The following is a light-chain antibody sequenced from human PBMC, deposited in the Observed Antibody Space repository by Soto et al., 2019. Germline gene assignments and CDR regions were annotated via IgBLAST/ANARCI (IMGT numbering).Light chain of an antibody. J-gene: IGKJ1*01. V-gene: IGKV3-20*01. CDR3: QQYGSSPRT. CDR1: QSVSSSY. CDR2: GAS. Sequence: EIVVTQSPATLSVSPGERATLSCMSSQSVSSSYLAWYQQKPGQAPRLLIYGASSRATGIPDRFSGSGSGTDFTLTISRLEPEDFAVYYCQQYGSSPRTFGQGTKVDIK.